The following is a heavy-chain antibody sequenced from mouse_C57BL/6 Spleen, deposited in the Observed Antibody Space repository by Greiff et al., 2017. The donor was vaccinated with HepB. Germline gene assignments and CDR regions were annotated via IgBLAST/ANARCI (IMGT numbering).Heavy chain of an antibody. CDR3: ARSGDSSGYYAMDY. Sequence: LVESGAELARPGASVKLSCKASGYTFTSYGISWVKQRTGQGLEWIGEIYPRSGNTYYNEKFKGKATLTADKSSSTAYMELRSLTSEDSAVYFCARSGDSSGYYAMDYWGQGTSVTVSS. CDR1: GYTFTSYG. J-gene: IGHJ4*01. D-gene: IGHD3-2*02. CDR2: IYPRSGNT. V-gene: IGHV1-81*01.